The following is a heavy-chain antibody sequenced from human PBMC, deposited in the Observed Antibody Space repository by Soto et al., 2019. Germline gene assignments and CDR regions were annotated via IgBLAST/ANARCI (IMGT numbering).Heavy chain of an antibody. V-gene: IGHV3-21*01. CDR3: ARDLRYDILTGYYFYYYYYGMDV. CDR2: ISSSSSYI. Sequence: GGSLRLSCAASGFTFSSYSMNWVRQAPGKGLEWVSSISSSSSYIYYADSVKGRFTISGDNAKNSLYLQMNSLRAEDTAVYYCARDLRYDILTGYYFYYYYYGMDVWGQGTTVTVSS. J-gene: IGHJ6*02. D-gene: IGHD3-9*01. CDR1: GFTFSSYS.